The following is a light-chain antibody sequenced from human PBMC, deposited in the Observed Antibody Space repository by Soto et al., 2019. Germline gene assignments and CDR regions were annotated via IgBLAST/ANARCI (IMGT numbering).Light chain of an antibody. V-gene: IGKV3-11*01. CDR1: QTVSSY. Sequence: EVVLTQSPDTLSLSPGGSATLSCRASQTVSSYLAWYQQKPGKALRLLIYDVSKWASGIPARFSGSGSRTDFTLTITSLEPEDFAIYFCQQRSNWSLTFGGGTKLEIK. CDR3: QQRSNWSLT. CDR2: DVS. J-gene: IGKJ4*01.